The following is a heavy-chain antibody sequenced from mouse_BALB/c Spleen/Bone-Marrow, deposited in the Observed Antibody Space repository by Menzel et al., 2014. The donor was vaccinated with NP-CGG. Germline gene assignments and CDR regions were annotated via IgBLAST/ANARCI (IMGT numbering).Heavy chain of an antibody. CDR2: INPDSSTI. D-gene: IGHD1-2*01. J-gene: IGHJ3*01. CDR3: ASLHYYGFFAY. CDR1: GFAFSRYW. Sequence: EVQLVESGGGLVQPGGSLKLSCAASGFAFSRYWMSWVRQAPGKGLEWIGEINPDSSTINYTPSLKDKFIISRDNAKNTLYLQMSKVRSEDTALYYCASLHYYGFFAYWGQGTLVTVSA. V-gene: IGHV4-1*02.